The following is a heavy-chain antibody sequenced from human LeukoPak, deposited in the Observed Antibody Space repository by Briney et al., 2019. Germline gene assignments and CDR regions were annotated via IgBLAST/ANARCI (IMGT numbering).Heavy chain of an antibody. CDR2: IYYSGST. D-gene: IGHD4-17*01. V-gene: IGHV4-31*03. CDR3: ARHAVTTMYFDL. Sequence: SETLSLTCTVSGGSISSGGYYWSWIRQHPGKGLEWIGYIYYSGSTYYNPSLKSRVTISVDTSKNQFSLKLSSVTAADTAVYYCARHAVTTMYFDLGGRGTLVTVSS. CDR1: GGSISSGGYY. J-gene: IGHJ2*01.